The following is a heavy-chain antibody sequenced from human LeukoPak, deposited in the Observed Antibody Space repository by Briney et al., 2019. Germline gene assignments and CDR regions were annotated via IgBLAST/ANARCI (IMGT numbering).Heavy chain of an antibody. Sequence: ASVKVSCKASGYTFTSYGISWVRQAPGQGLEWMGWINTNTGNPTYAQGFTGRFVFSLDTSVSTAYLQISSLKAEDTAVYYCSSSSSPDFDYWGQGTLVTVSS. V-gene: IGHV7-4-1*02. CDR1: GYTFTSYG. CDR3: SSSSSPDFDY. D-gene: IGHD6-6*01. CDR2: INTNTGNP. J-gene: IGHJ4*02.